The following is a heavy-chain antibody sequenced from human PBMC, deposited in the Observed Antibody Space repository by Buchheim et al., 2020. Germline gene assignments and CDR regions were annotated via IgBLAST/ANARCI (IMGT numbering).Heavy chain of an antibody. J-gene: IGHJ2*01. CDR1: GFTFSSYS. Sequence: EVQLVESGGGLVQPGGSLRLSCAASGFTFSSYSMSWVRQAPGKGLEWVSYISSSSSTIYYADSVKGRFTISRDNAKNSLSLQMNSLRAEDTAVYYCARSPNKYWYFDLWGRGTL. D-gene: IGHD1/OR15-1a*01. V-gene: IGHV3-48*01. CDR3: ARSPNKYWYFDL. CDR2: ISSSSSTI.